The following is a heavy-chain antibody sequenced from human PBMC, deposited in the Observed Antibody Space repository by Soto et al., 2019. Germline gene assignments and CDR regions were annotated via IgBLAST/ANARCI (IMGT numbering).Heavy chain of an antibody. CDR1: GFTFSSYS. CDR3: AREGRRGAFDI. CDR2: ISSSSSYI. J-gene: IGHJ3*02. Sequence: GGSLRLSCAASGFTFSSYSMNWVRQAPGKGLEWVSSISSSSSYIYYADSVKGGFTISRDNAKNSLYLQMNSLRAEDAAVYYWAREGRRGAFDIWGQGTMVTVSS. V-gene: IGHV3-21*01.